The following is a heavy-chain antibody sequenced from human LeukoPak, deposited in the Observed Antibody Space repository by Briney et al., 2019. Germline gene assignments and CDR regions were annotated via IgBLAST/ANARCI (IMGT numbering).Heavy chain of an antibody. Sequence: ASVKVPCKASGYTFTSYGISWVRQAPGQGLEWMGWISAYNGNTNYAQKLQGRVTMTTDTSTSPAYMELRSLRSDDTAVYYCARERRYYYDSSGYYEFDYWGQGTLVTVSS. V-gene: IGHV1-18*01. D-gene: IGHD3-22*01. J-gene: IGHJ4*02. CDR2: ISAYNGNT. CDR3: ARERRYYYDSSGYYEFDY. CDR1: GYTFTSYG.